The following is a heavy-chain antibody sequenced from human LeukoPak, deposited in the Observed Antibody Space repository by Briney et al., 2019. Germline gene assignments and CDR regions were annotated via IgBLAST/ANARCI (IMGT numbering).Heavy chain of an antibody. V-gene: IGHV3-20*04. D-gene: IGHD2-15*01. CDR1: GFTFDDYD. CDR2: INWNGGST. J-gene: IGHJ4*02. CDR3: AGGGGWY. Sequence: GGSLRLSCAASGFTFDDYDMSWVRHAPGKGLEWVSDINWNGGSTGYADSVKGRFTISRDNAKNSLYLQMNSLRAEDTALYYCAGGGGWYWGQGTLVTVSS.